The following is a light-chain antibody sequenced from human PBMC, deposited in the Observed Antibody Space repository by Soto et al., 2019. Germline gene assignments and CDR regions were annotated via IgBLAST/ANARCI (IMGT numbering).Light chain of an antibody. Sequence: DIVMTQSPDSLAVSLGERATINCKSSQSVFYTSNNKNYLAWYQQKPGQPPKLLTYWASIRESGVPDRFSGSGSGTDFTLTISSLQAEDVAVYYCQQYYDTPLTFGGGTKVET. CDR2: WAS. CDR1: QSVFYTSNNKNY. V-gene: IGKV4-1*01. CDR3: QQYYDTPLT. J-gene: IGKJ4*01.